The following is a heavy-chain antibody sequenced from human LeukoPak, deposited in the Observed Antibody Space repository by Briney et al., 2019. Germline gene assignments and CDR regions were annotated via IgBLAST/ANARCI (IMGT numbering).Heavy chain of an antibody. J-gene: IGHJ5*02. V-gene: IGHV1-18*01. D-gene: IGHD3-22*01. CDR3: ARDHNPDYYDSSGSNWFDP. Sequence: ASVKVSCKASGYTFTSYGISWVRQAPGQGLEWMGWISAYNGKTNYAQKLQGRVTKTTDTSTSTAYMELRSLRSDDTAVYYCARDHNPDYYDSSGSNWFDPWGQGTLVTVSS. CDR1: GYTFTSYG. CDR2: ISAYNGKT.